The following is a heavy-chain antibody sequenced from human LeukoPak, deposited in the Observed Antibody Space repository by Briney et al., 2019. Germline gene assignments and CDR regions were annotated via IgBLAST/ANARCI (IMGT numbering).Heavy chain of an antibody. CDR1: GYTFTGYY. D-gene: IGHD4-23*01. V-gene: IGHV1-46*01. Sequence: GASVKVSCKASGYTFTGYYMHWVRQAPGQGLEWMGIINPSGGSTSYAQKFQGRVTMTRDMSTSTVYMELSSLRSEDTAVYYCARDYGGNSAWFDPWGQGTLVTVSS. CDR3: ARDYGGNSAWFDP. J-gene: IGHJ5*02. CDR2: INPSGGST.